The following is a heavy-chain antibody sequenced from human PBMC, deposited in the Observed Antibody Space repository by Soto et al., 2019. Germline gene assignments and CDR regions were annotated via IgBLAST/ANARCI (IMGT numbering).Heavy chain of an antibody. CDR1: GGTFSSYA. D-gene: IGHD3-22*01. V-gene: IGHV1-69*01. Sequence: QVQLVQSGAEVKKPGSSVKVSCKASGGTFSSYAISWVRQAPGQGLEWMGGIIPIFGTTNYAQKFQGRVTITADESTSTAYMELSSLRSEDTAVYYCARDADYYDSSGYYYENNWFDPWGQGTLVTVSS. J-gene: IGHJ5*02. CDR2: IIPIFGTT. CDR3: ARDADYYDSSGYYYENNWFDP.